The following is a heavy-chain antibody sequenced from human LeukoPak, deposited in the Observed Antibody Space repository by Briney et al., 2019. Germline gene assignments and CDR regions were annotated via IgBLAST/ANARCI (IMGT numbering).Heavy chain of an antibody. V-gene: IGHV1-18*01. CDR2: ISVRKGNT. Sequence: ASVKVSCQISGYTFTNYAISWMRQAPGQGLEWMGWISVRKGNTNYTQKLQDRVTMTTDTSTSTAYMGLRSLTSDDTAVYYCARGNDHGDCWIDYWGQGTLVTVSS. J-gene: IGHJ4*02. CDR3: ARGNDHGDCWIDY. CDR1: GYTFTNYA. D-gene: IGHD4-17*01.